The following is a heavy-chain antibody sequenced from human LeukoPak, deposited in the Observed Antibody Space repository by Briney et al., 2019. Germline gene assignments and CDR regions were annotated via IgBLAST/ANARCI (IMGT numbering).Heavy chain of an antibody. CDR1: GGSMFSYY. Sequence: SETLSLTCTVSGGSMFSYYWNWIRQPPGKGLEWIGYIYSSGITNYSPSLRSRGTISVATSRNQFSLRLTSVTAADTAVYYCARRAYYDSSGYHPTSGYFDLWGRGTLVTVSS. CDR3: ARRAYYDSSGYHPTSGYFDL. D-gene: IGHD3-22*01. J-gene: IGHJ2*01. CDR2: IYSSGIT. V-gene: IGHV4-4*08.